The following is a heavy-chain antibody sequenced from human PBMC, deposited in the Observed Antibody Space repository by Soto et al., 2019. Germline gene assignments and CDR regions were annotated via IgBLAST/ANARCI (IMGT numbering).Heavy chain of an antibody. CDR2: IYWDDDK. Sequence: QITLKESGPTLVKPTQTLTLTCTFSGFSLSTSGVGVGWIRQPPGKALEWLALIYWDDDKRYSPSLKSRLTITKDTSKNQVVLTMTNMDPVDTATYYCAHRYDSSAYSTNWFDPWGQGTLVTVSS. J-gene: IGHJ5*02. CDR1: GFSLSTSGVG. V-gene: IGHV2-5*02. CDR3: AHRYDSSAYSTNWFDP. D-gene: IGHD3-22*01.